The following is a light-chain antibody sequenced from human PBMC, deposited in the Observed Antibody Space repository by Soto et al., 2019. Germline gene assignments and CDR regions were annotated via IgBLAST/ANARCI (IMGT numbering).Light chain of an antibody. J-gene: IGKJ1*01. CDR3: QQYGSSPWT. CDR2: GAS. Sequence: EIVLTQSPGTLSLSPGEIATLSCRASQSVSNNYLAWYQQKPGQAPRLLIYGASSRATGIPDRFSGSGSGTDFTLTISRLEPEDFAVYYCQQYGSSPWTFGQGTKVDIK. CDR1: QSVSNNY. V-gene: IGKV3-20*01.